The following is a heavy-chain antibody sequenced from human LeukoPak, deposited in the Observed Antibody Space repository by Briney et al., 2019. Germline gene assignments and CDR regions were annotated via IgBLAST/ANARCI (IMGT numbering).Heavy chain of an antibody. J-gene: IGHJ4*02. CDR3: ASGLNGDYVSY. CDR1: GHTFTGYY. Sequence: ASVKVSCKASGHTFTGYYMHWVRQAPGQGLEWMGWINPNNGGTNYAQKFQGRVTMTRDTSISTAYMELSRLRSDDTAVYYCASGLNGDYVSYWGQGTLVTVSS. D-gene: IGHD4-17*01. V-gene: IGHV1-2*02. CDR2: INPNNGGT.